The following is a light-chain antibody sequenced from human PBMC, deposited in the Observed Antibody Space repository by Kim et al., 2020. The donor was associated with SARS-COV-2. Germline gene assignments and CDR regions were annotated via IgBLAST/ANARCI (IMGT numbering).Light chain of an antibody. J-gene: IGKJ1*01. CDR1: QSISTW. CDR2: KAS. Sequence: DIHMTQSPATLSAAVGDRVTITCRASQSISTWVTWYQQKPGKAPNLLIYKASILESGVPSRFSDSASGTDFTLTITSLQPDDFGTYSSHHYSAYPWTFGQGTKVDI. CDR3: HHYSAYPWT. V-gene: IGKV1-5*03.